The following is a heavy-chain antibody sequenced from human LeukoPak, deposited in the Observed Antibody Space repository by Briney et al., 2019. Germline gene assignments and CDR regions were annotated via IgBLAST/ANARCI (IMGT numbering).Heavy chain of an antibody. CDR1: GFTFSNAW. J-gene: IGHJ4*02. V-gene: IGHV3-15*01. CDR2: IKSKTDGGTT. Sequence: GGSLRLSCAASGFTFSNAWMSWVRQAPGKGLEWVGRIKSKTDGGTTDYAAPVKGRFTISRDDSKNTLCLQMNSLKTEDTAVYYCTTFSMIVVVLTTWGQGTLVTVSS. D-gene: IGHD3-22*01. CDR3: TTFSMIVVVLTT.